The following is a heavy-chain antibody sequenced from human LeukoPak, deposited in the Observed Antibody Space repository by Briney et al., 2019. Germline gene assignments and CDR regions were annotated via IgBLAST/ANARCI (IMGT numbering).Heavy chain of an antibody. V-gene: IGHV4-59*01. Sequence: TSETLSLTCTVSGGSISSYYWSWIRQPPGKGLEWIGYIYYSGSTNYNPSLKSRVTISVDTSKNQFSLKLSSVTAADTAVYYCARGAYYYGSGSLNVPDYWGQGTLVTVSS. J-gene: IGHJ4*02. CDR1: GGSISSYY. CDR3: ARGAYYYGSGSLNVPDY. D-gene: IGHD3-10*01. CDR2: IYYSGST.